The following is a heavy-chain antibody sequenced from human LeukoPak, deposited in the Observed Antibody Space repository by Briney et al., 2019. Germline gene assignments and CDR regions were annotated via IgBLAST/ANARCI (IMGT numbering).Heavy chain of an antibody. CDR1: GYTFTNYD. J-gene: IGHJ4*02. CDR3: ARGESYSSGQDY. D-gene: IGHD6-19*01. V-gene: IGHV1-8*01. CDR2: MNPNSGNT. Sequence: ASVKVSCKASGYTFTNYDINWVRQATGQGLEWMGWMNPNSGNTGYAQKFQGRVTMTRNTSISTAYMELSSLRSEDTAVYYCARGESYSSGQDYWGQGTLVTVSS.